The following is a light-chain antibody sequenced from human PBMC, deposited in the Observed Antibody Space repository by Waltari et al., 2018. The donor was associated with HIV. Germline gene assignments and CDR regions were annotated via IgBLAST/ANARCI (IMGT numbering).Light chain of an antibody. CDR1: QIIANY. CDR3: QQTYITPRT. CDR2: AAA. V-gene: IGKV1-39*01. Sequence: IQMTQSPSSLSASVGDRVTITCRASQIIANYLNWYQHKPGKAPKVLIFAAATLQSGVPARFSGTGYGTDFSLTITSLQREDFATYYCQQTYITPRTFGQGTKVEIK. J-gene: IGKJ1*01.